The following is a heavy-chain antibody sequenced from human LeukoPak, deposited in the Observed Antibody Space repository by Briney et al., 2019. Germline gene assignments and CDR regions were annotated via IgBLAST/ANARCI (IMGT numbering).Heavy chain of an antibody. Sequence: GGSLRLSCAASGFTFSSYAMHWVRQAPGKGLEYVSAISSNGGSTYYANSVKGRFTISRGNSKNTLYLQMGSLRAEDMAVYYCARGPGVAAALDYWGQGTLVTVSS. V-gene: IGHV3-64*01. CDR3: ARGPGVAAALDY. CDR1: GFTFSSYA. CDR2: ISSNGGST. D-gene: IGHD6-13*01. J-gene: IGHJ4*02.